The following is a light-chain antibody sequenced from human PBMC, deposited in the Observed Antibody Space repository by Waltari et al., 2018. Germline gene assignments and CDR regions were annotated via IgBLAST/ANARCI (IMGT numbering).Light chain of an antibody. V-gene: IGLV3-1*01. J-gene: IGLJ2*01. CDR3: AAWDNTTFVL. Sequence: SFELTQTPSVSVSPGQTASITCSGDKLAGKYVSWYQHKSGQSPVLLIYQDNMRPSGLPERCSGFNSGNTVTLTIGGTQALDEADYYCAAWDNTTFVLFGGGTKVTVL. CDR1: KLAGKY. CDR2: QDN.